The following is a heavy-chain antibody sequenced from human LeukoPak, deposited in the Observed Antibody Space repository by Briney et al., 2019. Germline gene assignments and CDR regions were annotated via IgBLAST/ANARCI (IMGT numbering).Heavy chain of an antibody. CDR2: IYSGGST. J-gene: IGHJ4*02. CDR3: AGRLYSSGWFLGDY. Sequence: PGGSLRLSCAASGFTVSSNYMSWVRQAPGKGLEWVSVIYSGGSTYYADSVKGRFTISRDNSKNTLYLQMNSLRAEDTAVYYCAGRLYSSGWFLGDYWGQGTLVTVSS. V-gene: IGHV3-66*01. D-gene: IGHD6-19*01. CDR1: GFTVSSNY.